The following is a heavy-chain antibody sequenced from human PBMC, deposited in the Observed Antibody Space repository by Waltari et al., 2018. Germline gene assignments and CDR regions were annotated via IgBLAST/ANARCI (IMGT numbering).Heavy chain of an antibody. J-gene: IGHJ3*02. CDR2: TNPIFGTA. D-gene: IGHD1-20*01. CDR1: GGTFSSYA. CDR3: ARGGNWNDVSGAFDI. V-gene: IGHV1-69*05. Sequence: VQLVQSGAEVKKPGSSVKVSCKASGGTFSSYAISWVRQAPGQGLEWMGGTNPIFGTAKYAQKFQGRVTITTDESTSTAYMELSSLRSEDTAVYYCARGGNWNDVSGAFDIWGQGTMVTVSS.